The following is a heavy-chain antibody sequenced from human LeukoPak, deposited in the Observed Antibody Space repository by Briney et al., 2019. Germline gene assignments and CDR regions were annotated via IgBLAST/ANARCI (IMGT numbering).Heavy chain of an antibody. J-gene: IGHJ5*02. V-gene: IGHV4-59*01. CDR1: GGSISTYY. D-gene: IGHD3-10*01. CDR2: IYYDGST. CDR3: ARGGYYGSGNDFRFDP. Sequence: PSETLSLTCTVSGGSISTYYWSWIRQSPGKGLEWIGYIYYDGSTNYNPSLKSRVTISVETSKNQFSLKLKSVTAADTAVYYCARGGYYGSGNDFRFDPWGQGTLVTVSS.